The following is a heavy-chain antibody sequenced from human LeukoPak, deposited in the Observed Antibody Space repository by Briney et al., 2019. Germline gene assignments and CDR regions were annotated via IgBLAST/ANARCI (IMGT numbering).Heavy chain of an antibody. D-gene: IGHD5-24*01. Sequence: ASVKVSCKVSGYTLTELSMHWVRRAPGKGLEWMGGFDPEDGETIYAQKFQGRVTMTRDTSISTAYMELSRLRSDDTAVYYCARAVATNSYYFDYWGQGTLVTVSS. CDR1: GYTLTELS. V-gene: IGHV1-24*01. CDR2: FDPEDGET. J-gene: IGHJ4*02. CDR3: ARAVATNSYYFDY.